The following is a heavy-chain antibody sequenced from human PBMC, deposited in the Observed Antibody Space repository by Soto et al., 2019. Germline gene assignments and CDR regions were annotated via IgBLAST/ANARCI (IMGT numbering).Heavy chain of an antibody. V-gene: IGHV2-5*02. D-gene: IGHD4-17*01. J-gene: IGHJ4*02. CDR1: GFSLNTSGLG. CDR3: VHSSADSGDYEDRFDY. CDR2: IYWDDDQ. Sequence: SGPTLVNPTQTLTLTCTFSGFSLNTSGLGVGWIRQPPGKALEWLAVIYWDDDQRYRPSLKSRLSITKDTSKYQVVLTLTNMDPVDTATYYCVHSSADSGDYEDRFDYWGQGTLVTVSS.